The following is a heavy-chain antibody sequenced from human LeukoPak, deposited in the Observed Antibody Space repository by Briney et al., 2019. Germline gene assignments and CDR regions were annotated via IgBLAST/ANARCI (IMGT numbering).Heavy chain of an antibody. V-gene: IGHV3-7*03. J-gene: IGHJ4*02. CDR1: GFTFSSYW. Sequence: GGSLRLSCAASGFTFSSYWMSWVRQAPGKGLEWVANIKQDGSEKYYVDSVKGRFTISRDNAKNSLYLQMNSLRAEDTAVYYCAKDMYDWNDVFDYWGQGTLVTVSS. CDR3: AKDMYDWNDVFDY. D-gene: IGHD1-20*01. CDR2: IKQDGSEK.